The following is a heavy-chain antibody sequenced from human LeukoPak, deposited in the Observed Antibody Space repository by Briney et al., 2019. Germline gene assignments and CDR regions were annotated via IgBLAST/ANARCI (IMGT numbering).Heavy chain of an antibody. J-gene: IGHJ4*02. CDR1: GFTFSRYR. D-gene: IGHD3-3*01. V-gene: IGHV3-21*01. CDR2: ISSSSSYI. Sequence: GGSLRLSCAASGFTFSRYRMNWVRQAPGKGLEWVSSISSSSSYIYYADSVKGRFTISRDNAKNSLYLQMNSLRAEDTAVYYCARDSFWSGYYTAFDYWGQGTLVTVSS. CDR3: ARDSFWSGYYTAFDY.